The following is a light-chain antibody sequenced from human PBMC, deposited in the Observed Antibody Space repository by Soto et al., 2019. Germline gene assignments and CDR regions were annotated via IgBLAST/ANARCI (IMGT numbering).Light chain of an antibody. J-gene: IGKJ4*01. V-gene: IGKV1-5*03. CDR2: KAS. CDR1: QSISTW. CDR3: QQYNSYSPLT. Sequence: DIQMTQSPSHLPASVGDRVTITCRANQSISTWLAWYQQKPGKAPNLLIYKASRLETGVPSRFSGSGAGTEFTLTISFLQPEDFSTYYCQQYNSYSPLTLGGGTKVDIK.